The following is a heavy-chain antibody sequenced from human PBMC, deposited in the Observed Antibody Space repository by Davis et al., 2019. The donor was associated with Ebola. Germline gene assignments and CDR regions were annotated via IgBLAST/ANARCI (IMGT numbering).Heavy chain of an antibody. J-gene: IGHJ4*02. D-gene: IGHD2-15*01. CDR2: ISSSGSTI. Sequence: PGGSLRLSCAASGFTFSSYEMNWVRQAPGKGLEWVSYISSSGSTIYYADSVKGRFTISRDNAKNTLYLQMNSVRVEDTGFYYCARDGPSAQVDFDCWGQGTLVTVSS. V-gene: IGHV3-48*03. CDR1: GFTFSSYE. CDR3: ARDGPSAQVDFDC.